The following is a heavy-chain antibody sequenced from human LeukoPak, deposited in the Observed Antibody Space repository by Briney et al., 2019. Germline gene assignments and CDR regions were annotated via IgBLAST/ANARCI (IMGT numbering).Heavy chain of an antibody. CDR3: ARKPHYYGSGSYSPFDY. Sequence: ASVKVSCTASGYTFTSYGISWVRQAPGQGLEWMGWISAYNGNTNYAQKLQGRVTMTTDTSTSTAYMELRSLRSDDTAVYYCARKPHYYGSGSYSPFDYWGQGTLVTVSS. D-gene: IGHD3-10*01. CDR1: GYTFTSYG. V-gene: IGHV1-18*01. CDR2: ISAYNGNT. J-gene: IGHJ4*02.